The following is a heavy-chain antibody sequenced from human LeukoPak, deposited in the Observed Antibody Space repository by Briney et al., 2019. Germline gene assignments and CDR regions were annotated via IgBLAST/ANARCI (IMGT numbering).Heavy chain of an antibody. D-gene: IGHD5-12*01. CDR3: ARAYNSGYDSDYFDY. CDR2: TDTSGNYI. J-gene: IGHJ4*02. CDR1: GFTFSNYG. Sequence: GGSLRLSCEASGFTFSNYGMNWVRQAPGKGLEWVSFTDTSGNYIYYGDSVKGRFTISRDNAKNSLYLQMNSLRAEDTAVYYCARAYNSGYDSDYFDYWGQGTLVTVSS. V-gene: IGHV3-21*01.